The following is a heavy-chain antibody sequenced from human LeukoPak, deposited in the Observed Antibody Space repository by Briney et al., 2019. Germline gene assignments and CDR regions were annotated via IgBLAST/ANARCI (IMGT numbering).Heavy chain of an antibody. CDR3: AREGWFGELFGYYYYYGMDV. CDR2: IYTSGST. J-gene: IGHJ6*02. V-gene: IGHV4-4*07. CDR1: GGSISSYY. D-gene: IGHD3-10*01. Sequence: SETLSLTCAVSGGSISSYYWSWIRQPAGKGLEWIGRIYTSGSTNYNPSLKSRVTMSVDTSKNQFSLKLSSVTAADTAVYYCAREGWFGELFGYYYYYGMDVWGQGTTVTVSS.